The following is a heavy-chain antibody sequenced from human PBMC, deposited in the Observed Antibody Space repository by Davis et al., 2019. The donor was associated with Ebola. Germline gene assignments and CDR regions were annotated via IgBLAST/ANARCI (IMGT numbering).Heavy chain of an antibody. Sequence: AASVKVSCKASGGTFSSYAISWVRQATGQGLEWMGWMNPNSGNTGYAQKFQGRVTMTRNTSISTAYMELSSLRSEDTAVYYCARDRYSGYEWGQGTLVTVSS. D-gene: IGHD5-12*01. V-gene: IGHV1-8*02. CDR1: GGTFSSYA. CDR3: ARDRYSGYE. CDR2: MNPNSGNT. J-gene: IGHJ4*02.